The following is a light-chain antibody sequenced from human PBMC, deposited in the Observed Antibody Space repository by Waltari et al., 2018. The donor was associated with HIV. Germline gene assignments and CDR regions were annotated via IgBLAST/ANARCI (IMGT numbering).Light chain of an antibody. CDR1: NLADSY. V-gene: IGLV3-1*01. CDR3: QTWDTTTVV. J-gene: IGLJ2*01. CDR2: QDT. Sequence: SYELTQPPSVSVSPEQTASITCPGDNLADSYVCWYQQKPGQSPVLVIYQDTKRPSGIPERFSGSNSGNTATLTISGTQAMDEADYYCQTWDTTTVVLGGGTKLTVL.